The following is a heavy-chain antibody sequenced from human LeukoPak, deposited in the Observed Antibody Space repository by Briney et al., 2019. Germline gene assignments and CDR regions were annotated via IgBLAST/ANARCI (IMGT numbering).Heavy chain of an antibody. CDR3: ARVYSGLLGAFDI. J-gene: IGHJ3*02. CDR2: GGSDGST. V-gene: IGHV3-23*01. D-gene: IGHD2-15*01. Sequence: GGSLRLSCAASGFTFSNYAMGWVRQAPGKGLEWVSAGGSDGSTYYADSVKGRFTISRDNSKKTLCLQINRLRAEDTAVYYCARVYSGLLGAFDIWGQGTMVTVSS. CDR1: GFTFSNYA.